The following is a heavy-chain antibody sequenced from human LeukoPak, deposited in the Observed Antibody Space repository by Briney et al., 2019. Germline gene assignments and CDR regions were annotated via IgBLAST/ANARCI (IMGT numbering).Heavy chain of an antibody. Sequence: GGSLRLSCAASAFTFSSYAMHWVRQAPGKGLEWVAVISYDGSNKYYADSVKGRFTISRDNSKNTLYLQMNSLRAEDTAVYYCAREPDVDTALTFDYWGQGTLVTVSS. CDR2: ISYDGSNK. J-gene: IGHJ4*02. D-gene: IGHD5-18*01. V-gene: IGHV3-30*04. CDR3: AREPDVDTALTFDY. CDR1: AFTFSSYA.